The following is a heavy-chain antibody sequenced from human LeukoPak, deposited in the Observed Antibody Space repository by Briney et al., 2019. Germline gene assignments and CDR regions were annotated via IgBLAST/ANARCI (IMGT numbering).Heavy chain of an antibody. CDR3: ARDGFDVDTAMTPGGY. J-gene: IGHJ4*02. V-gene: IGHV1-2*02. D-gene: IGHD5-18*01. Sequence: ASVKVSCKASGYTFTGYYMHWVRQAPGQGREWMGWINPNSGGTNYAQKFQGRVTMTRDTSISTAYMELSRLRSDDTAVYYCARDGFDVDTAMTPGGYWGQGTLVTVSS. CDR2: INPNSGGT. CDR1: GYTFTGYY.